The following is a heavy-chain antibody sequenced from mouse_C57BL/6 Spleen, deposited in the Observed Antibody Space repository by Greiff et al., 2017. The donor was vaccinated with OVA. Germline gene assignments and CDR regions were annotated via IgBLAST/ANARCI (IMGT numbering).Heavy chain of an antibody. Sequence: QVQLQQPGAELVRPGSSVKLSCKASGYTFTSYWMDWVKQRPGQGLEWIGNIYPSDSETHYNQKFKGKATLTVDKSSSTAYMQLSSLTSEDSAVYYCAIGEDHKGYWGQGTTLTVSS. CDR3: AIGEDHKGY. J-gene: IGHJ2*01. V-gene: IGHV1-61*01. CDR1: GYTFTSYW. CDR2: IYPSDSET. D-gene: IGHD1-3*01.